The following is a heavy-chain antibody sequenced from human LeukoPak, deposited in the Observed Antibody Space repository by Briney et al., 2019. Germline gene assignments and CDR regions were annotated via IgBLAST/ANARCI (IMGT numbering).Heavy chain of an antibody. Sequence: NSSQTLSLTCTVSGGSISSSNYYWGWIRQPPGKGLEWIGSIYYSGSTYYNPSLKSRVTISVDTSKNQFSLKLSSVTAADTAVYYWARALSSGWYWTYDYWGQGTLVTVSS. V-gene: IGHV4-39*07. CDR1: GGSISSSNYY. CDR2: IYYSGST. D-gene: IGHD6-19*01. J-gene: IGHJ4*02. CDR3: ARALSSGWYWTYDY.